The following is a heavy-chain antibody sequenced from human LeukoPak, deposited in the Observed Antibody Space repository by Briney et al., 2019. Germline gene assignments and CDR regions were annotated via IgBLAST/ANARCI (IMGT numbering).Heavy chain of an antibody. CDR3: ARGPYGDYGQGFDY. CDR2: ISSSGSTI. D-gene: IGHD4-17*01. Sequence: AGGSLRLSCAASGFTFSSYEMNWVRQAPGKGLEWVSYISSSGSTIYYADSVKGRFTISRDNAKNSLYLQMNSLRAEDTAVYYCARGPYGDYGQGFDYWGQGTLVTVSS. CDR1: GFTFSSYE. J-gene: IGHJ4*02. V-gene: IGHV3-48*03.